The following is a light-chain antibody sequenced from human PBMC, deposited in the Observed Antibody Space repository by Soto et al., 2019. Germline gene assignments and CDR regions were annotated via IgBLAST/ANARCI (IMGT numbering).Light chain of an antibody. V-gene: IGKV3-20*01. Sequence: EIVLTQSPGTLSLSPGERATLSCRASQSVSSSYLAWYQQKPGQAPRLLIHGASSRATGIPDRISGSGPGTDFTLTISRLEPEDFAVHYCQQYGSSPITFGQGTRLEIK. CDR3: QQYGSSPIT. J-gene: IGKJ5*01. CDR1: QSVSSSY. CDR2: GAS.